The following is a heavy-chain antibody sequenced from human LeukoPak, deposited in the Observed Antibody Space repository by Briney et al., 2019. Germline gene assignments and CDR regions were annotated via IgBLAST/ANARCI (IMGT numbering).Heavy chain of an antibody. J-gene: IGHJ3*02. D-gene: IGHD2-15*01. CDR3: AREKGRYCSGGSCYGTWAFDI. CDR2: IYSSGST. Sequence: SETLSLTCTVSGGSISSYYWSWIRQPAGKGLEWIGRIYSSGSTNYNPSLKSRVTMSADTSKNQFSLKLSSVTAADTAVYYCAREKGRYCSGGSCYGTWAFDIWGQGTMVTVSS. CDR1: GGSISSYY. V-gene: IGHV4-4*07.